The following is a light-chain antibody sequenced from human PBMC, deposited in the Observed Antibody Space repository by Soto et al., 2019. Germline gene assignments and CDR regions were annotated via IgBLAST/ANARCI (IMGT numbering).Light chain of an antibody. CDR2: YDY. J-gene: IGLJ2*01. V-gene: IGLV3-21*04. Sequence: SYELTQPPSVSVAPGETARITCGGNNIGSKSVHWYHQKPGQAPVLLIYYDYERPSGIPDLISGSNSGSTATLTISTVEDGDEAYYYCQVWDSGSHQVIFGGGTKVTVL. CDR1: NIGSKS. CDR3: QVWDSGSHQVI.